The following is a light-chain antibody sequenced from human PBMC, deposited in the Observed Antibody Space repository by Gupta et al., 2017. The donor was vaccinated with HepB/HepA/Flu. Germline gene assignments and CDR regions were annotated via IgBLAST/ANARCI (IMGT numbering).Light chain of an antibody. V-gene: IGLV3-1*01. CDR3: QAWDRSTVV. J-gene: IGLJ2*01. CDR2: QDT. CDR1: KLGAKF. Sequence: SYEPTQPPSVSVSPGQTASITCSGNKLGAKFACWYQQKPGQSPVVVIYQDTKRPSGIPERFSGSNSGNTATLTISGTQAMDEADYYCQAWDRSTVVFGGGTKLTVL.